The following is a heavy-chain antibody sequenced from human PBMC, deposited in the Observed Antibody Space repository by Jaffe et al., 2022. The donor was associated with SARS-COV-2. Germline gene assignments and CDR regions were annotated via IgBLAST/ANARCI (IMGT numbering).Heavy chain of an antibody. CDR3: ALWFGELSDPDH. D-gene: IGHD3-10*01. V-gene: IGHV1-69*08. Sequence: QVQLVQSGAEVKKPGSSVKVSCKASGGRFSTSTISWVRQAPGQGLEWMARIIPMFGTTTYAQKFQGRVTITADKSTSTAYMELSSLRSEDTAVYYCALWFGELSDPDHWGQGTLVTVSS. J-gene: IGHJ5*02. CDR1: GGRFSTST. CDR2: IIPMFGTT.